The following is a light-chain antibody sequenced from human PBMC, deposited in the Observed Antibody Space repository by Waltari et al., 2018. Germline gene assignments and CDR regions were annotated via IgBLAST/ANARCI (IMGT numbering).Light chain of an antibody. Sequence: QSALTQHASVSGSPRQSITISCTGTSRYVGGYYYVSWYQHHPGKAPKFMIYDVNNRASGVSNRFSGSKSGNTASLTISGLQAEDEADYYCCSYTSSSTFVFETGTKVSVL. V-gene: IGLV2-14*01. CDR3: CSYTSSSTFV. CDR1: SRYVGGYYY. J-gene: IGLJ1*01. CDR2: DVN.